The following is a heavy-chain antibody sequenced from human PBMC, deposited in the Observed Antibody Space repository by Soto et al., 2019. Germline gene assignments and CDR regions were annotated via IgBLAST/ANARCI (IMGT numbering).Heavy chain of an antibody. J-gene: IGHJ4*02. CDR1: GDSISSGDYY. V-gene: IGHV4-30-4*08. Sequence: PSETLSLTCTVSGDSISSGDYYWSWIRQPPGKGLEWIGYIFYSGSTNYNPSLKSRVTISADTSKTQFSLKLSSVSAADTAVFFCARGQYSGSGSRFHYWGQGTPVTVSS. D-gene: IGHD3-10*01. CDR3: ARGQYSGSGSRFHY. CDR2: IFYSGST.